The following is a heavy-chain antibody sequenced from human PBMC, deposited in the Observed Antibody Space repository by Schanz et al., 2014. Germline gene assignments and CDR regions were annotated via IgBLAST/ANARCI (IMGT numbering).Heavy chain of an antibody. V-gene: IGHV3-48*01. CDR3: AKDAPYPFDL. J-gene: IGHJ2*01. CDR1: GFTLSSYG. Sequence: VRLVESGGGVVQPGRSLRLSCAASGFTLSSYGMHWVRQAPGKGLEWISYITYNGGTIYYADSVKGRFTISRDNAKNSLYLEMNSLRAEDTALYYCAKDAPYPFDLWGRGTLITVSS. CDR2: ITYNGGTI.